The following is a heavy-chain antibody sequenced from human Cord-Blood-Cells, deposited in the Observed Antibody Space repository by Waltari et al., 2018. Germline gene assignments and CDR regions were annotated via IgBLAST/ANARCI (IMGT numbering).Heavy chain of an antibody. CDR1: GYTFTGYY. Sequence: QVQLVQSGAEVKKPGASVKVSCKASGYTFTGYYMHWVRQAPGQWLEWMGWINPNSGGKNYAEKLQGRVTKTRDTSISTACMELGRLRSDDTAVYYCARGPAPLLWFGETYGMDVWGQGTTVTVSS. J-gene: IGHJ6*02. CDR3: ARGPAPLLWFGETYGMDV. D-gene: IGHD3-10*01. CDR2: INPNSGGK. V-gene: IGHV1-2*02.